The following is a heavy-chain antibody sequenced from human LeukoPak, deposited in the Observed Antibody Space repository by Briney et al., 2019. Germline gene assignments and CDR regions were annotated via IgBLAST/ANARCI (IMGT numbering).Heavy chain of an antibody. CDR2: ISSSSSYI. V-gene: IGHV3-21*01. CDR1: GFAFSSYS. D-gene: IGHD6-19*01. J-gene: IGHJ3*02. Sequence: GRSLRLSCAASGFAFSSYSMNWVRQAPGKGLEWVSSISSSSSYIYYADSVKGRFTISRDNAKNSLYLQMNSLRAEDTAVYYCARAVPSSGWYGGDAFDIWGQGTMVTVSS. CDR3: ARAVPSSGWYGGDAFDI.